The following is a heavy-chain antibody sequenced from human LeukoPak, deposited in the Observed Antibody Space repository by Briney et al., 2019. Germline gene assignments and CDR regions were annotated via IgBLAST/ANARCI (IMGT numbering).Heavy chain of an antibody. V-gene: IGHV1-46*01. Sequence: GASVKVSCEASGYTFTSYYIHWVRQPPGQGLEWMGIINPSGGSTSYAQKCQGRVNMTRDTSTRTVYRELSSLRSEDAAVYYCARDRVDSSGYCYVGLLVYWGQGALVTVSA. CDR1: GYTFTSYY. CDR3: ARDRVDSSGYCYVGLLVY. CDR2: INPSGGST. J-gene: IGHJ4*02. D-gene: IGHD3-22*01.